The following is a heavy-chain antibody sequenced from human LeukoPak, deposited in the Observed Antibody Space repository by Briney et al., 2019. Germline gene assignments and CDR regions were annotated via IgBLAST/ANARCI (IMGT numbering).Heavy chain of an antibody. J-gene: IGHJ3*02. Sequence: PGGSLRLSCAASGFTLSSYGMHWVRQAPGKGLEWVAVISYDGSNKYYADSVKGRFTISRDNSKNTLYLQMNSLRAEDTAVYYCASTRRDDAFDIWGQGTMVTVSS. CDR1: GFTLSSYG. CDR3: ASTRRDDAFDI. D-gene: IGHD5-24*01. V-gene: IGHV3-30*03. CDR2: ISYDGSNK.